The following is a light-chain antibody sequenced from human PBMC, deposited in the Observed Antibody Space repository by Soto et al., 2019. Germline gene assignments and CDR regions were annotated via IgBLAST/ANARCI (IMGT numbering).Light chain of an antibody. Sequence: EIVLTQSPGPLSLSPGERATLSCRASQSVSTSYLAWYQQKPGQAPRLLIYGASSRATGIPDRFSGSGSGTDFTLTISRLEPGDFAVYHCQHYGDSLTWTFGQGTKVDIK. CDR2: GAS. CDR1: QSVSTSY. V-gene: IGKV3-20*01. J-gene: IGKJ1*01. CDR3: QHYGDSLTWT.